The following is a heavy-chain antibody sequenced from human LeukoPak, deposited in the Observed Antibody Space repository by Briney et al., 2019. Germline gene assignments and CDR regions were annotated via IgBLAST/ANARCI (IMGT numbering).Heavy chain of an antibody. CDR2: TSHDGSNK. Sequence: GGSLRLSCAASGFTFSSYSMNWVRQAPGKGLEWVAVTSHDGSNKYYTDSVKGRFTISRDNSKDTLYLQMNSLRPEDTAVYYCVKDWGAYFASGSSYFDYWGQGTLVTVSS. J-gene: IGHJ4*02. D-gene: IGHD3-10*01. V-gene: IGHV3-30*18. CDR1: GFTFSSYS. CDR3: VKDWGAYFASGSSYFDY.